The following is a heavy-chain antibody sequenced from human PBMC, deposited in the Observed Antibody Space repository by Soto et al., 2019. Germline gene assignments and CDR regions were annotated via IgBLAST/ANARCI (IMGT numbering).Heavy chain of an antibody. CDR2: FRSSGDGGTT. CDR1: GVTFSSYS. V-gene: IGHV3-23*01. D-gene: IGHD3-10*01. CDR3: AKKVNSGPGSQYFDY. Sequence: HPGGSLRLSCAASGVTFSSYSMSWVRRAPGKGLEWVSGFRSSGDGGTTYYADSVKGRFTISRDNSKNTLFLQMNSLRAEDTAIYYCAKKVNSGPGSQYFDYWGQGTLVTVSS. J-gene: IGHJ4*02.